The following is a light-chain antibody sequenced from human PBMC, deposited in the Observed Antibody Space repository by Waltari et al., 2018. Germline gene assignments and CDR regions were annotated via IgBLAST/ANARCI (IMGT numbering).Light chain of an antibody. V-gene: IGLV2-11*01. CDR2: DVS. CDR1: SSDVVGYHY. J-gene: IGLJ2*01. CDR3: CSYAGSYTFVV. Sequence: QSALTQPRPVSGSPGQSVTISCTGTSSDVVGYHYVSWYQQHQGKAPKLMIYDVSKRPSGVPDRFSGSKSGNTASLTISGLQAEDEADYYCCSYAGSYTFVVFGGGTKLTVL.